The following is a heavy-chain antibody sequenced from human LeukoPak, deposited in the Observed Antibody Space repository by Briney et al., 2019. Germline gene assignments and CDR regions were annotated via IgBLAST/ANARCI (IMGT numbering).Heavy chain of an antibody. V-gene: IGHV3-15*01. CDR2: IKSKTDGGTT. J-gene: IGHJ4*02. CDR1: GFTFSNYA. D-gene: IGHD2-2*01. Sequence: GGSLRLSCAVSGFTFSNYAMSWVRQAPGKGLEWVGRIKSKTDGGTTDYAAPVKGRFTISRDDSKNTLYLQMNSLKTEDTAVYYCTTDPYCSSTSCYSSKYYFDYWGQGTLVTVSS. CDR3: TTDPYCSSTSCYSSKYYFDY.